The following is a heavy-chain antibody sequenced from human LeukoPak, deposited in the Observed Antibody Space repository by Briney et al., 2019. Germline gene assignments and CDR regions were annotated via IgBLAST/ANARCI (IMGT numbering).Heavy chain of an antibody. Sequence: GSLRLSCAASGFTFSSYAMSWVRQAPGKGLEWVSAISGSGGSTYYADSVKGRFTISRDNSKNTLYLQMNSLRAEDTAVYYCAKATIVVVVAAYYFDYWGQGTLVTVSS. CDR2: ISGSGGST. D-gene: IGHD2-15*01. CDR1: GFTFSSYA. CDR3: AKATIVVVVAAYYFDY. V-gene: IGHV3-23*01. J-gene: IGHJ4*02.